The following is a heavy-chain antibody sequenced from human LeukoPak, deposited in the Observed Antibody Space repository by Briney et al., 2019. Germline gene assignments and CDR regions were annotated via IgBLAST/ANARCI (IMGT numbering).Heavy chain of an antibody. V-gene: IGHV3-21*01. CDR1: GFTFTTYS. CDR2: ITSSSTYI. CDR3: VREGYYSFYFDY. Sequence: GGSLRLSYAASGFTFTTYSMHWVRQAPGKGLEWVSSITSSSTYIFYADSVKGRFTISRDNAKNSLYLQMSSLKAEDTAVYYCVREGYYSFYFDYWGQGTLVTVSS. D-gene: IGHD5-12*01. J-gene: IGHJ4*02.